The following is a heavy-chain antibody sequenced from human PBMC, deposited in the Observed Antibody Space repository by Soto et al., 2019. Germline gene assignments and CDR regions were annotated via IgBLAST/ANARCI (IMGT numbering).Heavy chain of an antibody. Sequence: QVQLVESGGGVVQPGRSLRLSCAASGFTFSSYGMHWVRQAPGKGLEWVAVISYDGSNKYYADSVKGRFTISRDNSKNTLYLQMNSLRAEDTAVFYCAKALDYGDYVFGYWGQGTLVTVSS. CDR3: AKALDYGDYVFGY. D-gene: IGHD4-17*01. CDR2: ISYDGSNK. CDR1: GFTFSSYG. V-gene: IGHV3-30*18. J-gene: IGHJ4*02.